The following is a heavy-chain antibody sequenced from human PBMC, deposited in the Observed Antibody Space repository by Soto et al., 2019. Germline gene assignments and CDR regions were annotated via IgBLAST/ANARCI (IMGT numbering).Heavy chain of an antibody. V-gene: IGHV3-30*03. Sequence: GGSLRLSCAASGFNLDSYAMNWVRQAPGKGHEWVATISYDGKNIYNADFVRGRFTISKDNSNNILYLRLSALTPEDTALYYSARDYGALPADRFSYWGQGTLVTVSS. CDR2: ISYDGKNI. J-gene: IGHJ1*01. CDR3: ARDYGALPADRFSY. D-gene: IGHD3-16*02. CDR1: GFNLDSYA.